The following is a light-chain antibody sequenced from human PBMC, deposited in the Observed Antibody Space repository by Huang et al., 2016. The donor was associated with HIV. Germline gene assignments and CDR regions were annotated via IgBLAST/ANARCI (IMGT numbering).Light chain of an antibody. CDR3: QQYNNWPPTWT. V-gene: IGKV3-15*01. Sequence: EIVMTQSPATLSVSPGERATLSCRASQSVSSNLAWYQQKPGQAPRLLIYGASTRATGIPAKFSGSVSVTEFTLTISSLQSEDFAIYYCQQYNNWPPTWTFGQGTKVEIK. CDR1: QSVSSN. J-gene: IGKJ1*01. CDR2: GAS.